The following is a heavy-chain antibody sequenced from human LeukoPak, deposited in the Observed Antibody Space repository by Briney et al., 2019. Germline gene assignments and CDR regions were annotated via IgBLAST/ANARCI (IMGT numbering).Heavy chain of an antibody. CDR2: ISGSTGRT. J-gene: IGHJ4*02. D-gene: IGHD2-15*01. Sequence: GGSLRLSCAASGFTFSTYAMSWVRQAPGKGLEWVSAISGSTGRTYYADSVKGRFTISKDNSKNTLYLQMNNLRAEDTAVYYCAPRVVGSAPFDYWGQGTLVTVSS. CDR1: GFTFSTYA. CDR3: APRVVGSAPFDY. V-gene: IGHV3-23*01.